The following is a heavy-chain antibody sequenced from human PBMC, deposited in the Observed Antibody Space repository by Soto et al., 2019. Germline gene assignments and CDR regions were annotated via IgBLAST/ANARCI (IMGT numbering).Heavy chain of an antibody. CDR2: IYYSGST. CDR1: GDSITSNSYY. Sequence: SETLSLTCTVSGDSITSNSYYWGWIRQPPGKGLEWIGTIYYSGSTYYNPSLKSRVTISVDTSKNQFSLKLSSVTAADTAVYYCAKAPLVGATSPWDYWGQGTLVTVSS. J-gene: IGHJ4*02. CDR3: AKAPLVGATSPWDY. V-gene: IGHV4-39*07. D-gene: IGHD1-26*01.